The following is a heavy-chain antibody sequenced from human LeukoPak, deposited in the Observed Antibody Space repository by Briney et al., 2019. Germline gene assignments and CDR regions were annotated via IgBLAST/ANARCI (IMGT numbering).Heavy chain of an antibody. V-gene: IGHV1-46*01. CDR3: ARRSNYFYYYYGMDV. J-gene: IGHJ6*02. CDR2: INPSGGST. Sequence: RASVKVSCKASEYTFTSYYMHWVRQPPGQGLEWMGIINPSGGSTSYAQKFQGRVTMTRDTSTSTVYMELSSLRSEDTAVYYCARRSNYFYYYYGMDVWGQGTTVTVSS. D-gene: IGHD4-11*01. CDR1: EYTFTSYY.